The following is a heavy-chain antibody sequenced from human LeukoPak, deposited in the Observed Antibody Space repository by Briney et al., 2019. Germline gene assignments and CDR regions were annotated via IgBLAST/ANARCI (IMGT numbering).Heavy chain of an antibody. V-gene: IGHV4-39*01. D-gene: IGHD3-10*01. Sequence: PSETLSLTCTVSGGSISSSSYYWGWIRQPPGKGLEWIGSIYYSGSTHYNPSLKSRVTISVDTSKNQFSLKLSSVTAADTAVYYCASVYYGSGSYLSRPPDYWGQGTLVTVSS. CDR2: IYYSGST. CDR3: ASVYYGSGSYLSRPPDY. J-gene: IGHJ4*02. CDR1: GGSISSSSYY.